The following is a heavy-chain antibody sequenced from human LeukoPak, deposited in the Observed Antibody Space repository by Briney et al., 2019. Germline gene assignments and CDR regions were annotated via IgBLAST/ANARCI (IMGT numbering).Heavy chain of an antibody. Sequence: SETLSLTCTVSGGSISGYYWNWIRQPAGKGLEWIGRIYISGSTTYNPSLKSRVTMSIDTSKNQFSLNLSSVTAADTAVYYCARLPPRRVLDYWGQGTLVTVSS. V-gene: IGHV4-4*07. J-gene: IGHJ4*02. D-gene: IGHD6-6*01. CDR2: IYISGST. CDR1: GGSISGYY. CDR3: ARLPPRRVLDY.